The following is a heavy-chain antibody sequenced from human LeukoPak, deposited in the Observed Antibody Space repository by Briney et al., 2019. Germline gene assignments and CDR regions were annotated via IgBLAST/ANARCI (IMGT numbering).Heavy chain of an antibody. CDR3: AFERLGRVDY. J-gene: IGHJ4*02. CDR1: GGSISNYY. V-gene: IGHV4-59*01. CDR2: IYYSGST. Sequence: SETLSLTCTVSGGSISNYYWSWIRQPPGKGLEWIGYIYYSGSTNYNPSLKSRVTISVDTSKNQFSLKLSSVTAADTAVYYCAFERLGRVDYWGQGTLVTVSS. D-gene: IGHD1-1*01.